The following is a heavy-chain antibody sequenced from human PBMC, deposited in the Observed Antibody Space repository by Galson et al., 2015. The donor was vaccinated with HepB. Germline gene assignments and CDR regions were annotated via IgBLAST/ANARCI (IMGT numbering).Heavy chain of an antibody. D-gene: IGHD1-14*01. CDR2: ISSSGSYI. CDR1: GFTFSSYS. V-gene: IGHV3-21*01. J-gene: IGHJ2*01. CDR3: ARAPSVTTKTDWYFDF. Sequence: SLRLSCAASGFTFSSYSMNWVRQAPGKGLEWVSSISSSGSYIYYADSMKGRFTISRDNAKNSLYLQMNSPRAEDTAVYYCARAPSVTTKTDWYFDFWGRGTLVTVSS.